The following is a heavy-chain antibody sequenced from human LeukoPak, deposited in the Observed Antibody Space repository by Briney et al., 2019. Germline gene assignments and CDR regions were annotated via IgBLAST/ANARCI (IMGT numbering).Heavy chain of an antibody. J-gene: IGHJ6*02. Sequence: SETLSLTCAGYGGSFSGYYWSWIRQPPGKGLEWIGEIIHSGSTNYNPSLKSRVTISVDTSKNQFSLRLNSVTAADTAVYYCAMSNSVYYYGMDVWGQGTTVSVSS. V-gene: IGHV4-34*12. CDR2: IIHSGST. CDR1: GGSFSGYY. CDR3: AMSNSVYYYGMDV. D-gene: IGHD2/OR15-2a*01.